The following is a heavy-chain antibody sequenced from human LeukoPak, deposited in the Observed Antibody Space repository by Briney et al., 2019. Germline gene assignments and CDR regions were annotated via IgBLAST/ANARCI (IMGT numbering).Heavy chain of an antibody. CDR2: ITSSSGTT. CDR3: ARTMVSLSSGPDH. D-gene: IGHD6-19*01. J-gene: IGHJ5*02. V-gene: IGHV3-23*01. CDR1: GFTFSSYA. Sequence: HAGGSLRLSCAASGFTFSSYAMNWVRQAPGKGLEWVSVITSSSGTTYYAASVKGRFTISRDNSKNTLYLQMNSLRVEDTAVYYCARTMVSLSSGPDHWGQGTLVTVSS.